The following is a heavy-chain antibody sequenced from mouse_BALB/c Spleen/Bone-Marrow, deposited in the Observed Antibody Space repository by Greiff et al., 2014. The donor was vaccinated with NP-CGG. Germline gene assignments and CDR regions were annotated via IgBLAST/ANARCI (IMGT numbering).Heavy chain of an antibody. Sequence: VHLVESGPGLVAPSQSLSITRTVSGFSLTSYGVHWVRQPPGKGLEWLGVIWAGGSTSYNSALMSRLSISKDNSKSQVFLKMNSLQTDDTAMYYCARITTATGAMDYWGQGTSVTVSS. J-gene: IGHJ4*01. CDR2: IWAGGST. CDR1: GFSLTSYG. D-gene: IGHD1-2*01. CDR3: ARITTATGAMDY. V-gene: IGHV2-9*02.